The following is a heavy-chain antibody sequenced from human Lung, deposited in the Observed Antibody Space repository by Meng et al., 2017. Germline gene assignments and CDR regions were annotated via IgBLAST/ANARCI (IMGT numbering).Heavy chain of an antibody. V-gene: IGHV4-34*02. Sequence: QGGGGLWKPSETLALPCVVSGGSFSDYYWSWIRQPPGKGLEWIGEINHSGSTNYNPSLESRATISVDTSQNNLSLKLSSVTAADSAVYYCARGPTTMAHDFDYWGQGTLVTVSS. D-gene: IGHD4-11*01. CDR3: ARGPTTMAHDFDY. J-gene: IGHJ4*02. CDR2: INHSGST. CDR1: GGSFSDYY.